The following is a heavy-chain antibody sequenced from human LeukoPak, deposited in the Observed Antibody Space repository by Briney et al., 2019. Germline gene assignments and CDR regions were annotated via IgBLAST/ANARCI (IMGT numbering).Heavy chain of an antibody. CDR3: ARSTPRNWFDP. CDR1: GYSISSGYY. D-gene: IGHD2-15*01. J-gene: IGHJ5*02. CDR2: IDHSGST. V-gene: IGHV4-38-2*02. Sequence: SETLSLTCTVSGYSISSGYYWGWIRQPPGKGLEWTGSIDHSGSTYYNPSLKSRITISVDTSKNQFSLKLSSVTAADTAVYYCARSTPRNWFDPWGQGTLVTVSS.